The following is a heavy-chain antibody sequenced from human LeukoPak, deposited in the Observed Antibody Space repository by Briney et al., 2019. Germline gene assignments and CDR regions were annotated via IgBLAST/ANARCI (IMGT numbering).Heavy chain of an antibody. CDR1: GYTFTGYY. Sequence: VASVKVSCKASGYTFTGYYMHWVRQAPGQGLEWMGIINPSGGSTSYAQKFQGRVTMTRDTSTSTVYMELSSLRSEDTAVYYCARCGTPYYDILTGYSDNWFDPWGQGTLVTVSS. CDR2: INPSGGST. D-gene: IGHD3-9*01. J-gene: IGHJ5*02. CDR3: ARCGTPYYDILTGYSDNWFDP. V-gene: IGHV1-46*01.